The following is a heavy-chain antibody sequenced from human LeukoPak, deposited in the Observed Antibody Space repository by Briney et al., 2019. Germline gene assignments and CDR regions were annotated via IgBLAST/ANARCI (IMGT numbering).Heavy chain of an antibody. CDR3: ARRDRTGNAFDI. V-gene: IGHV1-69*04. CDR1: GYTFTSYG. CDR2: IIPIFGIA. J-gene: IGHJ3*02. D-gene: IGHD1-1*01. Sequence: GASVKVSCKASGYTFTSYGISWVRQAPGQGLEWMGRIIPIFGIANYAQKFQGRVTITADKSTSTAYMELSSLRSEDTAVYYCARRDRTGNAFDIWGQGTMVTVSS.